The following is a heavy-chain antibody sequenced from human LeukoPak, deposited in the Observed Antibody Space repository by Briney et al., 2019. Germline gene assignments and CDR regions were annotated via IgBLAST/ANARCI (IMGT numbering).Heavy chain of an antibody. CDR2: INPNSGGT. Sequence: ASVKVSCKASGYTFTGYYMHWVRQAPGQGLEWVGWINPNSGGTNYAQKFQGRVTMTRDTSISTAYMELSRVRSDDTAVYYCARLANYDFWSGYLNPSYYYYYMDVWGKGTTVTVSS. CDR3: ARLANYDFWSGYLNPSYYYYYMDV. V-gene: IGHV1-2*02. CDR1: GYTFTGYY. J-gene: IGHJ6*03. D-gene: IGHD3-3*01.